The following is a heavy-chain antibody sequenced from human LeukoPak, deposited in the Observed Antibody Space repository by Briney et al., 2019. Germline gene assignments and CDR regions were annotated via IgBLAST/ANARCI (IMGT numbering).Heavy chain of an antibody. CDR1: GFTFSSYS. CDR2: ISSISSYI. CDR3: ARGAAGASTPPFDY. V-gene: IGHV3-21*01. Sequence: GGSLRLSCAASGFTFSSYSINWVRQAPGKVLEWVSSISSISSYIYYADSVKSRFTLSRDNAKNSLYLQMNSLRAEDTAVYYCARGAAGASTPPFDYWAREPWSPSPQ. D-gene: IGHD1-26*01. J-gene: IGHJ4*02.